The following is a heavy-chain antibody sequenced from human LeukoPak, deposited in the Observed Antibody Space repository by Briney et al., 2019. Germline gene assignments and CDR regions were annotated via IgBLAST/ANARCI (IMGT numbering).Heavy chain of an antibody. Sequence: SETLSLTCTVSGGSISSYYWSWIRQPAGKGLEWIGRIHTSGSTNYNPSLKSRVTMSLDTSKNQFSLKLRSVTAADTAVYYCARGEQLVLDYYYYYYMDVWGKGTTVTVSS. CDR3: ARGEQLVLDYYYYYYMDV. CDR1: GGSISSYY. V-gene: IGHV4-4*07. CDR2: IHTSGST. J-gene: IGHJ6*03. D-gene: IGHD6-13*01.